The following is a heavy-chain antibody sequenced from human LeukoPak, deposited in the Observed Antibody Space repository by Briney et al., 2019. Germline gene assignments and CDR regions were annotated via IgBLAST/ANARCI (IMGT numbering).Heavy chain of an antibody. V-gene: IGHV3-30*04. D-gene: IGHD3-9*01. Sequence: PGRSLRLSCAASGFTFSSYAMHWVRQAPGKGLEWVAVISYDGSNKYYADSVKGRFTISRDNSKNTLYLQMNSLRAEDTAVYYCARDNGRYDILTGYSDYWGQGTLVTVSS. CDR3: ARDNGRYDILTGYSDY. CDR1: GFTFSSYA. CDR2: ISYDGSNK. J-gene: IGHJ4*02.